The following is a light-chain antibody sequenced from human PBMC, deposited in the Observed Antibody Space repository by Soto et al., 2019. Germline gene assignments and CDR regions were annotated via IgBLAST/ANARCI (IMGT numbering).Light chain of an antibody. CDR3: QQYYSYPLT. Sequence: AIRMTQSPSSFSASTGDRVTITCRASQGISSYLAWYQQKPGKAPKLLIYAASTLESGVPSRFMGSGSGTDFTLTISCLQSEDFATYYCQQYYSYPLTFGGGTKVEIK. V-gene: IGKV1-8*01. CDR1: QGISSY. J-gene: IGKJ4*01. CDR2: AAS.